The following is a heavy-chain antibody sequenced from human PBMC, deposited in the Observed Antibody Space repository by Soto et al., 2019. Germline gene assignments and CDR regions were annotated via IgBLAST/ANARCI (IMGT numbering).Heavy chain of an antibody. CDR3: ARVVREHDPQRWYNWFDP. D-gene: IGHD2-15*01. V-gene: IGHV3-23*01. Sequence: GGSLRLSCAASGFTFGSYAMSWVRQAPGKGLEWVSAISGSGGSTYYADSVKGRFTISRDNSKNTLYLQMNSLRAEDTAVYYCARVVREHDPQRWYNWFDPWGQGTLVTVSS. CDR1: GFTFGSYA. CDR2: ISGSGGST. J-gene: IGHJ5*02.